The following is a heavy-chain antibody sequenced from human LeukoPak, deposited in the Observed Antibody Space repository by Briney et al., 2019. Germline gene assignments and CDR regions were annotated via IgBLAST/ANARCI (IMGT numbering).Heavy chain of an antibody. CDR3: ASGYSGYDLNY. D-gene: IGHD5-12*01. V-gene: IGHV1-2*02. Sequence: GASVKVSCKTSDFRDYYMNWVRQAPGQRLEWLGWINPKSGDTDYAQKFQGRVTMTRDTSINTAYMELSGLKPDDTAIYYCASGYSGYDLNYWGQGTQVTVSS. CDR1: DFRDYY. J-gene: IGHJ4*02. CDR2: INPKSGDT.